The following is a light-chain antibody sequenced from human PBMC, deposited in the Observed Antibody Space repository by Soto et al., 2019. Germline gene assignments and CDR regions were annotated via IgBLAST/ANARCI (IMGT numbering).Light chain of an antibody. CDR1: QSVSRN. CDR3: QQYSDWPPLA. V-gene: IGKV3-15*01. J-gene: IGKJ4*01. Sequence: EIVMTQSPATLSVSPGERVTLSCRASQSVSRNLSWYQQIPGQAPRLLIYGASTRATGIPARFSGSGSGTDFTLTISLLQSKDFAVYYCQQYSDWPPLAFGGGTKVEI. CDR2: GAS.